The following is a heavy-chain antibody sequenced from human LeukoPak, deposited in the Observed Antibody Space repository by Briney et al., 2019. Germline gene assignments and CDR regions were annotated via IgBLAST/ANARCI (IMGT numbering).Heavy chain of an antibody. V-gene: IGHV1-18*01. J-gene: IGHJ6*03. D-gene: IGHD3-10*01. CDR2: ISAYNGNT. Sequence: ASVKVSCKASGYTFTSYGISWVRQAPGQGLEWMGWISAYNGNTNYAQKLQGRVTMTTDTSTSTAYMELRSLRSDDTAVYYCARSPYYYGSGSYYGGYYYYYYMDVWGKGTTVTVSS. CDR1: GYTFTSYG. CDR3: ARSPYYYGSGSYYGGYYYYYYMDV.